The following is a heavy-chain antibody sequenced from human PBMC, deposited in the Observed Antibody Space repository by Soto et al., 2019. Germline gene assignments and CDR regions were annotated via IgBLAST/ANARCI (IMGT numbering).Heavy chain of an antibody. D-gene: IGHD2-15*01. J-gene: IGHJ6*04. CDR1: KFSFSGYW. Sequence: EMQLVESGGDLVQPGGSLRLSCAASKFSFSGYWLHWVRQPPGKGLMWVSRINPDGSRTTYADSVKGRFTISRDNAKNTLFLQMNSLRAEDPAVYYCTRDDVHCSGGRCYGVPMDVWGKGTTVTVSA. CDR3: TRDDVHCSGGRCYGVPMDV. CDR2: INPDGSRT. V-gene: IGHV3-74*01.